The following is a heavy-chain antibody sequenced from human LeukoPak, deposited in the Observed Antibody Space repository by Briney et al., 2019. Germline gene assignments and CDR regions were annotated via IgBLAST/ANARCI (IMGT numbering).Heavy chain of an antibody. J-gene: IGHJ4*02. CDR1: GFTFSSYA. D-gene: IGHD3-22*01. CDR3: AKDTGSGYYYFDY. CDR2: ISSSGDST. Sequence: GGSLRLSCAASGFTFSSYAMSWVGRAPGKGLEGGSVISSSGDSTYYADSVKGRFTISRDNSQNTLSLQMNSLRAEDTAVYCCAKDTGSGYYYFDYLGQGTLVTVSS. V-gene: IGHV3-23*01.